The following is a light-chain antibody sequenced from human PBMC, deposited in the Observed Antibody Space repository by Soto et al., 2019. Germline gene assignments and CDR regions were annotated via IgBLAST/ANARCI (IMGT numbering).Light chain of an antibody. CDR3: QQYGGSPYT. J-gene: IGKJ2*01. CDR1: QSVRSNY. Sequence: EIVLTQSPGTLSLSPGERATLSCRASQSVRSNYLAWYQQKPGQAPRLLIYGASSRATGIPDRFSGTGSGTDFTLPLSRLEPEDFAVYYCQQYGGSPYTFGQGTKLEIK. CDR2: GAS. V-gene: IGKV3-20*01.